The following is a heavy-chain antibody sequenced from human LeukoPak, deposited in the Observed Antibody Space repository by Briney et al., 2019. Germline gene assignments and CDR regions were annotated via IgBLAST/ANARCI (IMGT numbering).Heavy chain of an antibody. CDR2: IWYDGSNK. CDR3: AREDSSGYYGTAHDAFDI. Sequence: GGSLRLSCAASGFTFSSYGMHWVRQAPGKGLEWVAVIWYDGSNKYYADSVKGRFTISRDNSKNTLYLQMNSLRAEDTAVYYCAREDSSGYYGTAHDAFDIWGQGTMVTVSS. J-gene: IGHJ3*02. D-gene: IGHD3-22*01. CDR1: GFTFSSYG. V-gene: IGHV3-33*01.